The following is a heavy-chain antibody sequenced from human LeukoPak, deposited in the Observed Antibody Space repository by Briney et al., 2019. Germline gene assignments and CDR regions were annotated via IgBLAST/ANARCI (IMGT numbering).Heavy chain of an antibody. D-gene: IGHD1-26*01. CDR3: AKEIVGATTAFDY. CDR1: GFTFSTYW. V-gene: IGHV3-7*03. Sequence: PGGSLRLSCAASGFTFSTYWMGWVRQAPGMGLEWVANIKEDGGEKYYVDSVKGRFTISRDNAKNSLYLQMNSLRAEDTAVYYCAKEIVGATTAFDYWGQGTLVTVSS. J-gene: IGHJ4*02. CDR2: IKEDGGEK.